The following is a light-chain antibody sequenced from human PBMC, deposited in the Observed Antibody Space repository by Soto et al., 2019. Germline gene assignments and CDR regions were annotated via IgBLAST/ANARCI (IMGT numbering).Light chain of an antibody. CDR3: QQYETFPLT. J-gene: IGKJ4*01. CDR1: QSISGW. Sequence: DIPMTQSPSTLSASVGDRVTIGCRASQSISGWLAWYQQKPGKAPNLLIYKASILESGVPSRFSGSGSATEFTLTISSLQPEDFASYYCQQYETFPLTFGGGTKVDI. V-gene: IGKV1-5*03. CDR2: KAS.